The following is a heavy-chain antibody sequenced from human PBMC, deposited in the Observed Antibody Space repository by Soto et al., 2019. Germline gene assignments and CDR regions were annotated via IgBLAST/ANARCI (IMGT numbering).Heavy chain of an antibody. CDR2: IYYRGNT. D-gene: IGHD3-9*01. CDR3: ARLEGLATIAYYFDF. Sequence: QLQESGPGLVKPSETLSLTCSVSGDSINSDKYYWGWIRQPPGKGLEWIGSIYYRGNTYYNPSVQTRVTIALDNSKSQFSLRLTSVTAADWAVYFCARLEGLATIAYYFDFWGQGAQVTVSS. CDR1: GDSINSDKYY. V-gene: IGHV4-39*01. J-gene: IGHJ4*02.